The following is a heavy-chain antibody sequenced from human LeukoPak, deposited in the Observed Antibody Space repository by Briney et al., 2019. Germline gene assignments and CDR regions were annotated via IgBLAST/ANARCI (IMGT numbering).Heavy chain of an antibody. CDR1: GCTFTSYD. V-gene: IGHV1-8*03. J-gene: IGHJ4*02. CDR3: ARTDQDYYDSAGFDY. D-gene: IGHD3-22*01. Sequence: ASVKVSCKASGCTFTSYDINWVRQATGQGLEWMGWMNPNSGNTGYAQKFQGRVTITRNTSISTAYMELSSLRSEDTAVYYCARTDQDYYDSAGFDYWGQGTLVTVSS. CDR2: MNPNSGNT.